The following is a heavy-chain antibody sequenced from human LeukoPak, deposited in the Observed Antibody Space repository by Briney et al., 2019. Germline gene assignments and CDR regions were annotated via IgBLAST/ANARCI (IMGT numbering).Heavy chain of an antibody. CDR3: AKVNLGSSWYLGAFDI. CDR2: ISGSGGST. D-gene: IGHD6-13*01. V-gene: IGHV3-23*01. CDR1: GFTFSSYA. Sequence: GGSLRLSCAASGFTFSSYAMSWVRQAPGKGLEWVSAISGSGGSTHYADSVKGRFTISRDNSQNTLYLQMNSLSAEETAVYYSAKVNLGSSWYLGAFDIWGQGTMVTVSS. J-gene: IGHJ3*02.